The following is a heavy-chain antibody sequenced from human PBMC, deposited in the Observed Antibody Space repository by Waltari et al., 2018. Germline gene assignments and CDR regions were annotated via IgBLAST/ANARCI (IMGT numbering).Heavy chain of an antibody. J-gene: IGHJ4*02. V-gene: IGHV3-9*01. CDR3: VKDRSSGDLVWEIDV. CDR1: GFPFEAYG. Sequence: EVQLVESGGGLEQPGRSLRLSCTASGFPFEAYGLPWVRQGPGKGLEWVSGISWGGGRTAYAGSVKGRFTISRENAKNSLFLEIHSLRAEDTALYYCVKDRSSGDLVWEIDVWGQGTLVTISS. D-gene: IGHD1-26*01. CDR2: ISWGGGRT.